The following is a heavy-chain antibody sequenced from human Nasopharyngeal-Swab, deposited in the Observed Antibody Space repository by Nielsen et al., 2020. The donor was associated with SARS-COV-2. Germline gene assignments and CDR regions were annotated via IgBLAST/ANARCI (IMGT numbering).Heavy chain of an antibody. J-gene: IGHJ4*02. D-gene: IGHD6-19*01. CDR1: GFSFSDYY. Sequence: GGSLRFSCVASGFSFSDYYMSWIRQAPGKGLEWVSYISHRSTFTKFADSVKGRFTTSRDNTRNSVYLEMNSLRAEDTAVYYCARSAEGDEYVAVAGSFDYWGQGTLVTVSS. CDR2: ISHRSTFT. V-gene: IGHV3-11*03. CDR3: ARSAEGDEYVAVAGSFDY.